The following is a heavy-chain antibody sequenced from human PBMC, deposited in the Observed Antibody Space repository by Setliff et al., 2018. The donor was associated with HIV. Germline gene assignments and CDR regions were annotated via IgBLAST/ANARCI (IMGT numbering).Heavy chain of an antibody. CDR3: AISIPPNAFDI. V-gene: IGHV1-69*05. J-gene: IGHJ3*02. CDR2: IIPIFGTA. Sequence: SVKVSCKASGGTFSSYVINWVRQAPGQGLEWMGGIIPIFGTANYAQKFQGRVTITTDESTSTAYMELSSLRSEDTAVYYCAISIPPNAFDIWGQGTMVTVSS. CDR1: GGTFSSYV.